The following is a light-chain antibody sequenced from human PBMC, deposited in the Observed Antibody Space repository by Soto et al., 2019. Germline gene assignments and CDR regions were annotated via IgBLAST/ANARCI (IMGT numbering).Light chain of an antibody. V-gene: IGKV1-13*02. CDR2: DAS. CDR1: QGIRND. Sequence: AIRMTQSPSSLSSSTGDRVTITCRASQGIRNDLGWYQQKPGKAPKLLIYDASSLESGVPSRFSGSVSGTEGTLTISSLKTDDGSTYYCQQYNSYPWTFGQGTKVDIK. CDR3: QQYNSYPWT. J-gene: IGKJ1*01.